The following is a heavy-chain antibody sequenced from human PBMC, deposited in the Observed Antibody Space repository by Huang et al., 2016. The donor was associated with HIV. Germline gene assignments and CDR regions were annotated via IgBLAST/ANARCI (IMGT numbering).Heavy chain of an antibody. V-gene: IGHV4-39*01. Sequence: QPRLQESGPGLVKPSETLSLTCTVSGVSVTRSPWYWVWVRQSPGKGLEWIAGINYDGSTYYKSSLKSRLTTSPDTSKNQFALKLTSVTAADTAVYFCARDIAIFGEPLDSWGQGTAVTVSS. CDR3: ARDIAIFGEPLDS. J-gene: IGHJ4*02. D-gene: IGHD3-3*01. CDR2: INYDGST. CDR1: GVSVTRSPWY.